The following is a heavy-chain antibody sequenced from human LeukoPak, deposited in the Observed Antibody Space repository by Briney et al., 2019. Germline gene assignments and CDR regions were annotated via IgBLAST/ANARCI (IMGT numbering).Heavy chain of an antibody. Sequence: GESLKISCKGSGYSLTSYWIGWVRQMPGKGLEWMGIIYPGDSDTRYSPSFQCQVTISADKSISTAYLQWSSLKASDTAMYYCARRFGGCSSISCYALEYSRDWYFDLWGRGTLVTVSS. CDR2: IYPGDSDT. CDR1: GYSLTSYW. CDR3: ARRFGGCSSISCYALEYSRDWYFDL. V-gene: IGHV5-51*01. D-gene: IGHD2-2*01. J-gene: IGHJ2*01.